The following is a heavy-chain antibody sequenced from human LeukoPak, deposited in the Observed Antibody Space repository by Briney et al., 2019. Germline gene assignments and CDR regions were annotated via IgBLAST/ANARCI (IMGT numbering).Heavy chain of an antibody. CDR1: GYTFTGYY. J-gene: IGHJ3*02. CDR3: ARELGYCSSTSCYAGALDI. Sequence: ASVKVSCKASGYTFTGYYMHWVRQAPGQGLEWMGWINPNSGGTSYARKFQGRVTMTRDTSISTAYMELSRLRSDDTAVYYCARELGYCSSTSCYAGALDIWGQGTMVTVSS. CDR2: INPNSGGT. V-gene: IGHV1-2*02. D-gene: IGHD2-2*01.